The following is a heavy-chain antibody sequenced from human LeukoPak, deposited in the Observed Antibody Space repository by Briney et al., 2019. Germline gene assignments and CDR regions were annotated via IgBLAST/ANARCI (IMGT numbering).Heavy chain of an antibody. CDR1: GGSFSGYY. D-gene: IGHD6-13*01. CDR2: INHSGST. V-gene: IGHV4-34*01. Sequence: SETLSLTCAVYGGSFSGYYWSWLRQPPGKGLEWIGEINHSGSTNYNPSLKSRVTISVDTSKNQFSLKPSSVTAADTAVYYCARGAAGRYNWFDPWGQGTLVTVSS. J-gene: IGHJ5*02. CDR3: ARGAAGRYNWFDP.